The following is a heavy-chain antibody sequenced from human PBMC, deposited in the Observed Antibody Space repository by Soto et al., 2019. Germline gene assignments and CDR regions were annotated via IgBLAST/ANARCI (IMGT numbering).Heavy chain of an antibody. V-gene: IGHV3-48*02. CDR3: ARGDGRTYSYYYGMDV. CDR1: GFTFSSYS. Sequence: EVQLVESGGGLVQPGGSLRLSCAASGFTFSSYSMNWVRQAPGKGLEWVSYISSSSSTIYYADSVKGRFTISRDNAKNSLYLQMDSLRDEDTAVYYCARGDGRTYSYYYGMDVLGQGTTVTVSS. J-gene: IGHJ6*02. D-gene: IGHD1-26*01. CDR2: ISSSSSTI.